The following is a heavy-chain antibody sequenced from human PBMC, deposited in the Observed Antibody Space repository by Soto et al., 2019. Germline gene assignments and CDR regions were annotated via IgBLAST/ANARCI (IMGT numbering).Heavy chain of an antibody. CDR3: AHRVLRTVFGLVTTTAIYFDF. D-gene: IGHD3-3*01. Sequence: XXEXGPTVVXXXXTLXXTCRFSGFSXTTSGVXXGXXXXXXXKAPEWLALIYWDDDKRYSASLKSRLTITKDTSKNQVVLTVSDLDPTDTATYYCAHRVLRTVFGLVTTTAIYFDFWGQGTPVAVSS. CDR1: GFSXTTSGVX. CDR2: IYWDDDK. V-gene: IGHV2-5*02. J-gene: IGHJ4*02.